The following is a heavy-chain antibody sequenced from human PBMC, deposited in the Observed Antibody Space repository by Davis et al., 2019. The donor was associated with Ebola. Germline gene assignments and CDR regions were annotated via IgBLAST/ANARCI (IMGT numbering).Heavy chain of an antibody. V-gene: IGHV3-23*01. Sequence: GESLKISCAASGFTFSSYAMSWVRQAPGKGLEWVSAISGSGGRTFYADSVKGRFTISRDNSKNTLYLQMNSLRAEDTAVYYCAKEGLLWFGELLLYYYGMDVWGQGTTVTVSS. J-gene: IGHJ6*02. CDR3: AKEGLLWFGELLLYYYGMDV. CDR2: ISGSGGRT. D-gene: IGHD3-10*01. CDR1: GFTFSSYA.